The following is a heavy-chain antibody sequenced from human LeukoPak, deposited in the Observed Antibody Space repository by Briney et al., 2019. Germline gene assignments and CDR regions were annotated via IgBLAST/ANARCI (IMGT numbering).Heavy chain of an antibody. CDR3: AKLLFSNDHKYSSSWYEGYFDY. V-gene: IGHV3-23*01. CDR1: GFTFSSYA. J-gene: IGHJ4*02. D-gene: IGHD6-13*01. CDR2: ISGSGGST. Sequence: PGGSLRLSCAASGFTFSSYAMSWVRQAPGKGLEWVSAISGSGGSTYYADSVKGRFTISRDNSKDTLYLQMNSLRAEDTAVYYCAKLLFSNDHKYSSSWYEGYFDYWGQGTLVTVSS.